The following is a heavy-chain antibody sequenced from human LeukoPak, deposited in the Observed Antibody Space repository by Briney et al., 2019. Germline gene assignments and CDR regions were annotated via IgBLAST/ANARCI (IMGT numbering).Heavy chain of an antibody. CDR1: GFTFSSYG. CDR3: ANILGYCSGGSCYSGHY. Sequence: GGSLRLSCAASGFTFSSYGMSWVRQAPGKGLEWVSAISGSGGSTYYADSVKGRFTISRDNSKNTLYLQMNSLRAEDTAVYYCANILGYCSGGSCYSGHYWGQGTLVTVSS. D-gene: IGHD2-15*01. V-gene: IGHV3-23*01. CDR2: ISGSGGST. J-gene: IGHJ4*02.